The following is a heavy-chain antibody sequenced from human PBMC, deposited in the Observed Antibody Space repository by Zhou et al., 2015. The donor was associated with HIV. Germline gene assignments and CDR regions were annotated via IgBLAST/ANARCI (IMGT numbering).Heavy chain of an antibody. Sequence: QVQLVQSGPEVKKPGASVKVSCKASDYTFTTYGISWVRQAPGQGLEWMGWINTYNGNTNYAQKFQGRVSMTTDTSTSTAYMELRSLRSDDTAVYYCARRGNYFDSGNYRYWFDPGAREPWSPSPQ. CDR1: DYTFTTYG. V-gene: IGHV1-18*01. CDR2: INTYNGNT. J-gene: IGHJ5*02. D-gene: IGHD3-10*01. CDR3: ARRGNYFDSGNYRYWFDP.